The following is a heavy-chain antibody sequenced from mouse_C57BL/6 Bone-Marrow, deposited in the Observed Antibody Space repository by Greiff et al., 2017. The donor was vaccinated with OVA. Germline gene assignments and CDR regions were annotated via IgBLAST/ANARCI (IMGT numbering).Heavy chain of an antibody. CDR2: IYPGDGDT. D-gene: IGHD1-1*01. CDR1: GYAFSSYW. V-gene: IGHV1-80*01. CDR3: ARGGLLLRSFYAMDY. Sequence: QVHVKQSGAELVKPGASVKISCKASGYAFSSYWMNWVKQRPGKGLEWIGQIYPGDGDTNYNGKFKGKATLTADKSSSTAYMQLSSLTSEDSAVYFCARGGLLLRSFYAMDYWGQGTSVTVSS. J-gene: IGHJ4*01.